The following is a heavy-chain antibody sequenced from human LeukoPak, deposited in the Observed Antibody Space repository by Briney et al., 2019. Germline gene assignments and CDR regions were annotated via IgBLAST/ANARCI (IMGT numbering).Heavy chain of an antibody. Sequence: ASVKVSCKASGYTFTGCYVHWVRQAPGQGLEWMGWISPNSGNTGYAQKFQGRLNMTRNTSIDTAYMELSSLRSDDTAVYYCARRVGSGWPVQHWGQGTLVTVSS. CDR2: ISPNSGNT. D-gene: IGHD6-19*01. J-gene: IGHJ1*01. CDR3: ARRVGSGWPVQH. V-gene: IGHV1-8*02. CDR1: GYTFTGCY.